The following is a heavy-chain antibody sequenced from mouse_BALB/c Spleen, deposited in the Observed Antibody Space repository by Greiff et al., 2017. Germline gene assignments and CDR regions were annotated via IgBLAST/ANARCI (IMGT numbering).Heavy chain of an antibody. Sequence: QVQLKESGAELVRPGTSVKVSCKASGYAFTNYLIEWVKQRPGQGLEWIGVINPGSGGTNYNEKFKGKATLTADKSSSTAYMQLSSLTSDDSAVYFCARPQTARATGFAYWGQGTLVTVSA. J-gene: IGHJ3*01. D-gene: IGHD3-2*01. V-gene: IGHV1-54*01. CDR1: GYAFTNYL. CDR2: INPGSGGT. CDR3: ARPQTARATGFAY.